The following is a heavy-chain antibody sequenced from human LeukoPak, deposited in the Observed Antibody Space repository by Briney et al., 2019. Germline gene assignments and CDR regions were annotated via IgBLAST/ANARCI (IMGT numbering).Heavy chain of an antibody. CDR2: IYHSGST. D-gene: IGHD3-22*01. Sequence: PSGTLSLTCAVSGGSISSRNWWSWVRQPPGKGLEWIGEIYHSGSTNYNPSLKSRVTISVDTSKNQFSLKLSSVTAADTAVYYCARDSGYYYDSSGYYDYWGQGTLVTVSS. CDR1: GGSISSRNW. J-gene: IGHJ4*02. V-gene: IGHV4-4*02. CDR3: ARDSGYYYDSSGYYDY.